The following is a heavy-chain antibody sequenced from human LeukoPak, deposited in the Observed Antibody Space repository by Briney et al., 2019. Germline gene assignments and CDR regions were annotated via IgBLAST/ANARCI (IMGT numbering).Heavy chain of an antibody. D-gene: IGHD3-22*01. Sequence: SETLSLTCTVSGGSISSYYWSWLRQPPGKGVEWIGYIYYSGSTNYNPSLKSRVTISVDTSKNQFSLKLSSVTAADTAVYYCARATYDYDSSGYYYSYFDYWGQGTLVTVSS. CDR1: GGSISSYY. V-gene: IGHV4-59*01. J-gene: IGHJ4*02. CDR3: ARATYDYDSSGYYYSYFDY. CDR2: IYYSGST.